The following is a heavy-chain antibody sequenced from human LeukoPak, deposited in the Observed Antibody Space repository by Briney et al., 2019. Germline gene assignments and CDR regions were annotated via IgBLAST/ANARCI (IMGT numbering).Heavy chain of an antibody. CDR1: GYSFTSYW. V-gene: IGHV1-18*04. J-gene: IGHJ4*02. Sequence: GESLKISCKGSGYSFTSYWIGWVRQAPGQGLEWMGWISAYNGNTNYAQKLQGRVTMTTDTSTSTAYMELRSLRSDDTAVYYCARGRYNWNYCDYWGQGTLVTVSS. D-gene: IGHD1-20*01. CDR3: ARGRYNWNYCDY. CDR2: ISAYNGNT.